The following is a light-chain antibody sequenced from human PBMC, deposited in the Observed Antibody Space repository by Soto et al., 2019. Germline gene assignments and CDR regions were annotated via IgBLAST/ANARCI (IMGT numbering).Light chain of an antibody. CDR3: QKYNSVPLT. Sequence: DIQMTQSPSSLSASVGDRVTLSCRASQDISDYLAWYQQQPGKIPRLLIYAASTLQSGVPSRFSGSGSGTDFTLTISSLQREDVATYYCQKYNSVPLTFGGGTKVEIK. J-gene: IGKJ4*01. CDR1: QDISDY. CDR2: AAS. V-gene: IGKV1-27*01.